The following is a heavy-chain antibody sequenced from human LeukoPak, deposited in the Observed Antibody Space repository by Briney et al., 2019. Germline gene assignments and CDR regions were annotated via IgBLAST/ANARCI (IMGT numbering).Heavy chain of an antibody. V-gene: IGHV3-7*01. Sequence: GSLTLSCAASGFTVSSNYMSWVRQAPGKGLEWVANIKQDGGEKYYVESVKGRFTISRDNVKNSLYLQMNSLRVEDTAVYYCARARGGYDLDYWGQGTLVTVSS. D-gene: IGHD5-12*01. CDR2: IKQDGGEK. J-gene: IGHJ4*02. CDR1: GFTVSSNY. CDR3: ARARGGYDLDY.